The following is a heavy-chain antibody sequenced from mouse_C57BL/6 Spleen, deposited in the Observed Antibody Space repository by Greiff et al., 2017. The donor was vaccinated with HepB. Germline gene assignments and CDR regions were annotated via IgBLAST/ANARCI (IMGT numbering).Heavy chain of an antibody. CDR1: GYTFTSYW. CDR3: SRRGSSYGFAY. CDR2: IYPGSGST. D-gene: IGHD1-1*01. J-gene: IGHJ3*01. V-gene: IGHV1-55*01. Sequence: QVQLQQSGAELVKPGASVKMSCKASGYTFTSYWITWVKQRPGQGLEWIGDIYPGSGSTNYNEKFKSKATLTVDTASSTAYMQLSSLTSEDSAVYYCSRRGSSYGFAYWGQGTLVTVSA.